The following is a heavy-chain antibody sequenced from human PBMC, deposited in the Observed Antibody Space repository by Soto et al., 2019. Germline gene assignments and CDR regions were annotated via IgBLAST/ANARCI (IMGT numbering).Heavy chain of an antibody. CDR1: GGSISSGGYY. D-gene: IGHD6-19*01. Sequence: SETLSLTCTVSGGSISSGGYYWSWIRQHPGKGLEWIGYIYYSGSTYYNPSLKSRVTISVDTSKNQFSLKLSSVTAADTAVYYCARESSYSSGWSFEYWGQGTLVTVSS. J-gene: IGHJ4*02. CDR2: IYYSGST. V-gene: IGHV4-31*03. CDR3: ARESSYSSGWSFEY.